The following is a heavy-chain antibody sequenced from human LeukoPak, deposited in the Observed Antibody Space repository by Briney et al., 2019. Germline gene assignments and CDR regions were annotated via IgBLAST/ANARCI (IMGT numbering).Heavy chain of an antibody. D-gene: IGHD3-3*01. J-gene: IGHJ4*02. CDR2: ISGSGGST. V-gene: IGHV3-23*01. Sequence: PGGSLRLSCAASGFTFSSYAMSWVRQAPGKGLEWVSAISGSGGSTYYADSVKGRFTISRDNSKNTLYLQMNSLRAEDTAVYYCAKDLNYDFWSGYWNYWGQGTLVTVSS. CDR3: AKDLNYDFWSGYWNY. CDR1: GFTFSSYA.